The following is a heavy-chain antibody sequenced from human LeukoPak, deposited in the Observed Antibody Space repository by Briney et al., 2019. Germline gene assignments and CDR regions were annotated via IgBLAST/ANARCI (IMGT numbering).Heavy chain of an antibody. CDR2: ISWNSGSI. J-gene: IGHJ4*02. V-gene: IGHV3-9*01. CDR3: ARIPTPPIVVVPAATGY. CDR1: GFTFDDYA. D-gene: IGHD2-2*01. Sequence: GGSLRLTCAASGFTFDDYAMHWVRQAPGKGLEWVSGISWNSGSIGYADSVKGRFTISRDNSKNTLYLQMNSLRAEDTAVYYCARIPTPPIVVVPAATGYWGQGTLVTVSS.